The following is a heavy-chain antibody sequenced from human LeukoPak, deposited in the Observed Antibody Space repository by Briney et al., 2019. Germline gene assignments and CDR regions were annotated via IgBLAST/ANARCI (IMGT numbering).Heavy chain of an antibody. CDR3: ARVRGWYYFDY. CDR2: IYHSGST. D-gene: IGHD6-19*01. J-gene: IGHJ4*02. Sequence: SETLSLTCAVSGGSISSGGYSWSWIRQPPGKGLEWIGYIYHSGSTYYNPSLKSRGAISVDRSKSQFSLKLSSVTAADTAVYYCARVRGWYYFDYWGQGTLVTVSS. CDR1: GGSISSGGYS. V-gene: IGHV4-30-2*01.